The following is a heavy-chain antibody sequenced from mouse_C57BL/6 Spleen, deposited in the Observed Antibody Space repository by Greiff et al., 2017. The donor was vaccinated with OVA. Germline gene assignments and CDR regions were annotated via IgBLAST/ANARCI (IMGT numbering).Heavy chain of an antibody. CDR2: FHPYNDDT. V-gene: IGHV1-47*01. CDR3: ARGAYYYYGSSYESYYAMDY. D-gene: IGHD1-1*01. CDR1: GYTFTTYS. J-gene: IGHJ4*01. Sequence: QVQLQQSGAELVKPGASVKMSCKASGYTFTTYSIEWMKQNHGKSLEWIGNFHPYNDDTKYNEKFKGKATLTVEKSSSTVYLELSRLTSDDSAVYYCARGAYYYYGSSYESYYAMDYWGQGTSVTVSS.